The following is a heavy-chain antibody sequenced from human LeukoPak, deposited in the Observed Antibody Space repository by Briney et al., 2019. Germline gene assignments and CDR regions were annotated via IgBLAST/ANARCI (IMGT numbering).Heavy chain of an antibody. Sequence: PSETLSLTCTVSGYSITSAYYWGWIRQPPGKGLEWIGSIYYSGSTYYNPSLKSRVTISVDTSKNQFSLKLSSVTAADTAVYYCARHGWSGSYYYYFDYWGQGTLVTVSS. V-gene: IGHV4-38-2*02. D-gene: IGHD1-26*01. CDR3: ARHGWSGSYYYYFDY. J-gene: IGHJ4*02. CDR2: IYYSGST. CDR1: GYSITSAYY.